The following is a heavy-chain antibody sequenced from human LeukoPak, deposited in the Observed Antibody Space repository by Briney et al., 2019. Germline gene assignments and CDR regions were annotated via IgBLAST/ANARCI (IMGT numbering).Heavy chain of an antibody. Sequence: NPSETLSLTCTVSGGSISSYYWSWIRQPAGKGLEWIGRIYTSGSTNYNPSLKSRVTMSVDTSKNQFSLKLSSVTAADTAVYYCARDVDIVATISGYWFDPWGQGTLVTVSS. V-gene: IGHV4-4*07. J-gene: IGHJ5*02. D-gene: IGHD5-12*01. CDR3: ARDVDIVATISGYWFDP. CDR1: GGSISSYY. CDR2: IYTSGST.